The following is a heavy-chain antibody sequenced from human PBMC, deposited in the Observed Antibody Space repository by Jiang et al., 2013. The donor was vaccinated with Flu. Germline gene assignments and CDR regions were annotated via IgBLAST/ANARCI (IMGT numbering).Heavy chain of an antibody. CDR2: IRSKAYGGTT. Sequence: VQLLESGGGLVQPGRSLRLSCTASGFTFGDYAMSWFRQAPGKGLEWVGFIRSKAYGGTTEYAASVKGRFTISRDDSKSIAYLQMNSLKTEDTAVYYCTREKYSGSYSAAFDIWGQGTMVTVSS. CDR3: TREKYSGSYSAAFDI. J-gene: IGHJ3*02. D-gene: IGHD1-26*01. CDR1: GFTFGDYA. V-gene: IGHV3-49*03.